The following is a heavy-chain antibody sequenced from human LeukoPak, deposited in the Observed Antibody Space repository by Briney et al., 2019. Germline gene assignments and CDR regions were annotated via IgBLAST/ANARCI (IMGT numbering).Heavy chain of an antibody. Sequence: SVKVSCKASVDTFSSYAISWVRQAPAQGLEWMGGIIPIFGTANYTQKFQGRVTITADESTSTAYMELSSLRSEDTAVYYCASTVGPAKDGAFDIWGQGTMVTVSS. D-gene: IGHD4-11*01. CDR3: ASTVGPAKDGAFDI. V-gene: IGHV1-69*01. J-gene: IGHJ3*02. CDR1: VDTFSSYA. CDR2: IIPIFGTA.